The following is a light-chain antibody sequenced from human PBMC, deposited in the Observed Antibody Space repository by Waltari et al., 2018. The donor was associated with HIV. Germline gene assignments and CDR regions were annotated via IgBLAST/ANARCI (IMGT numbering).Light chain of an antibody. CDR2: SND. Sequence: QSVLTQPPSASGTPGQRVTIPCSGSSSNIGSNTVSWDPLVPGTAPKVLIYSNDDRPSGVPDRFSGSKSGTSASLAISGLQSEDEADYYCATWDDSLNGWVFGGGTKVTVL. CDR1: SSNIGSNT. V-gene: IGLV1-44*01. CDR3: ATWDDSLNGWV. J-gene: IGLJ3*02.